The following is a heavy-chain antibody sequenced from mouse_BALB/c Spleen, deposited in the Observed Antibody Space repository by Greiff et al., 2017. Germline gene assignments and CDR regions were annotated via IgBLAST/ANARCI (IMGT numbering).Heavy chain of an antibody. Sequence: LEESGPELVKPGASVKVSCKASGYAFTSYNMYLVKQSHGKSLEWIGYIDPYNGGTSYNQKFKGKATLTVDKSSSTAYMHLNSLTSEDSAVYYCARSGYYAMDYWGQGTSVTVSS. J-gene: IGHJ4*01. CDR1: GYAFTSYN. V-gene: IGHV1S135*01. CDR3: ARSGYYAMDY. CDR2: IDPYNGGT.